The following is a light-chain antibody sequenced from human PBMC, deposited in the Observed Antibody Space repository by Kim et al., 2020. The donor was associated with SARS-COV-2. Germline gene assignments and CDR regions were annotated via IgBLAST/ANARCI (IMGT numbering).Light chain of an antibody. CDR2: LEGSGSY. Sequence: AVKLTCTLSSGHSSYIIAWHQQQPGKAPRYLMKLEGSGSYNKGSGVPDRFSGSSSGADRYLTISNLQSEDEADYYCETWDSNTRVFGGGTQLTVL. CDR3: ETWDSNTRV. J-gene: IGLJ3*02. CDR1: SGHSSYI. V-gene: IGLV4-60*03.